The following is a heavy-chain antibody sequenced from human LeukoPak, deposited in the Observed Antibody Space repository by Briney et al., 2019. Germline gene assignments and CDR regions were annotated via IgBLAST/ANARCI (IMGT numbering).Heavy chain of an antibody. CDR2: ISGGGTRT. D-gene: IGHD3-16*01. CDR1: GFSFSSYA. J-gene: IGHJ4*02. CDR3: AKWPEGAMDYFDY. Sequence: GSLRLSCAASGFSFSSYAMTWARQARVKGVEWVSAISGGGTRTYYADSVKGRFTISRDNSKNTLYLEMSSLRVEDTAIYYCAKWPEGAMDYFDYWGQGTLVTVSS. V-gene: IGHV3-23*01.